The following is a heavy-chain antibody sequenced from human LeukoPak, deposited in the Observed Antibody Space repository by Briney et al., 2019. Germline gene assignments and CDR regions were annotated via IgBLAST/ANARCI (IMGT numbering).Heavy chain of an antibody. Sequence: SETLSLTCAVYGGSFSGYYWSWIRQPPGKGLEWIGEINHSGSTNYNPSLKSRVTLSVDTSKNQFSLKLSSVTAADTAVYYCARGPPHYYWGQGTLVTVSS. CDR2: INHSGST. D-gene: IGHD3-3*02. CDR3: ARGPPHYY. CDR1: GGSFSGYY. V-gene: IGHV4-34*01. J-gene: IGHJ4*02.